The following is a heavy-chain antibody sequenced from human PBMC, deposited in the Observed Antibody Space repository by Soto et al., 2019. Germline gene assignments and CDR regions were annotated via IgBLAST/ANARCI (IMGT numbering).Heavy chain of an antibody. Sequence: SETLSLTCTVSGGSISSSSYYWGWIRQPPGKGLEWIGSIYYSGSTYYNPSLKSRVTISVDTSKNQFSLKLSSVTAADTAVYYCASGAYYDFFYYMTVWGKGTTVTVSS. J-gene: IGHJ6*03. D-gene: IGHD3-3*01. CDR2: IYYSGST. CDR3: ASGAYYDFFYYMTV. CDR1: GGSISSSSYY. V-gene: IGHV4-39*01.